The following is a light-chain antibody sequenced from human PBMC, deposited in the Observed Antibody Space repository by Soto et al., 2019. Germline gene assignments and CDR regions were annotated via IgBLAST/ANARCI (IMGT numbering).Light chain of an antibody. CDR2: DTS. V-gene: IGLV7-46*01. Sequence: QAVVTQEPSLTVSPGGTVTLTCGSSTGAVTSGHFPFWFQQKPGQAPRTLIFDTSNKHSWTPARFSGSLLGGKAALTLSGAQPEDEAEYYCLRSYGGPRIFGGGTKLNVL. CDR1: TGAVTSGHF. J-gene: IGLJ2*01. CDR3: LRSYGGPRI.